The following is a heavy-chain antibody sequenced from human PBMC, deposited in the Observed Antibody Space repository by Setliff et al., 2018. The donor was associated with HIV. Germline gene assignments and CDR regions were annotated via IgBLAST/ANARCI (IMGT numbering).Heavy chain of an antibody. CDR3: ARDFGGYCSSMSCPGLFDP. V-gene: IGHV1-69*05. J-gene: IGHJ5*02. CDR2: IIPMSGVP. CDR1: GGNFRSYG. D-gene: IGHD2-2*01. Sequence: GASVKVSCKASGGNFRSYGISWVRQAPGQGLEWMGGIIPMSGVPNYAQKFQGRVTITTDESTSTAYMELSGLRSEDTAVYYCARDFGGYCSSMSCPGLFDPWGQGTLVTVSS.